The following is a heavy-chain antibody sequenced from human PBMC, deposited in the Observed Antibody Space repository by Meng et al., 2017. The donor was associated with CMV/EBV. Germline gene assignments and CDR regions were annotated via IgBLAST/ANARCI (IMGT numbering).Heavy chain of an antibody. D-gene: IGHD3-22*01. Sequence: VQLQYARRGRATPSGTLPLAFSAACCFVSGCFWTCTRQPPGKGLDWIGRIYSTGGTNYNPSFESRVTISLDGSNNQFSLKLNSVTAADTAIYYCARERGDDSGYNFDSWGQGTLVTVSS. CDR3: ARERGDDSGYNFDS. V-gene: IGHV4-4*07. CDR2: IYSTGGT. CDR1: CCFVSGCF. J-gene: IGHJ4*02.